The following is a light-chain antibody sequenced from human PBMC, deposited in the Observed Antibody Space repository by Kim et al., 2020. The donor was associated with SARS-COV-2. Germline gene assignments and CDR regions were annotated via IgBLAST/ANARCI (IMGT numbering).Light chain of an antibody. Sequence: LSPGERATLACRASQGVSSYLAWDQQNPGQAPRPLNYDASNRATGIPARFSGSGSGTDFTLTIISLEPEDFADYYCQQRSNWPPTFGQGTKVDIK. J-gene: IGKJ1*01. CDR2: DAS. CDR1: QGVSSY. V-gene: IGKV3-11*01. CDR3: QQRSNWPPT.